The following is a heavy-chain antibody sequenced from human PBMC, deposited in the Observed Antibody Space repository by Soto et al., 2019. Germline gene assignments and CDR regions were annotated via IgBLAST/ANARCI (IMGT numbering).Heavy chain of an antibody. J-gene: IGHJ4*02. D-gene: IGHD4-17*01. CDR3: ARDQGHYGDYGGADY. CDR2: IYHSERT. CDR1: GGSISSSNW. Sequence: QVQLQESGPGLVKPSGTLSLTCAVSGGSISSSNWWSWVRQPPGKGLEWIGEIYHSERTNYNPSLKSRVTISVDTSNNQFSLKLSSVSAADTAVYYCARDQGHYGDYGGADYWGQGTLVTVSS. V-gene: IGHV4-4*02.